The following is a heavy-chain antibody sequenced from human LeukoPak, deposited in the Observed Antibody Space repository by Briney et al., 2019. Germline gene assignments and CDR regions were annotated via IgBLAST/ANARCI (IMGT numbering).Heavy chain of an antibody. CDR2: AYYRSKWYN. Sequence: SQTLSLTCAISGDSVSSNSAAWNWIRQSPSRGLEWLGRAYYRSKWYNDYAVPVKSQITINPDTSKNQFSLQLNSVTPEDTAVYYCARVRYYYGSGSYTTFDYWGQGTLVTVSS. J-gene: IGHJ4*02. V-gene: IGHV6-1*01. CDR3: ARVRYYYGSGSYTTFDY. CDR1: GDSVSSNSAA. D-gene: IGHD3-10*01.